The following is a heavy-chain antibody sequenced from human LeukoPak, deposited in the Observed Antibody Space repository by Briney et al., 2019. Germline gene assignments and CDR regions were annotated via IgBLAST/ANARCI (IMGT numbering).Heavy chain of an antibody. J-gene: IGHJ3*02. CDR1: GGSFSGYY. D-gene: IGHD4-23*01. V-gene: IGHV4-34*01. CDR3: ARGGYGGSTFDI. Sequence: SETLSLTCAVYGGSFSGYYWSWIRQPPGKGLEWIGEINHSGSTNYNPSLKSRVTISVDTSKNQFSLKLGSVTAAETAVYYCARGGYGGSTFDIWGQGTMVTVSS. CDR2: INHSGST.